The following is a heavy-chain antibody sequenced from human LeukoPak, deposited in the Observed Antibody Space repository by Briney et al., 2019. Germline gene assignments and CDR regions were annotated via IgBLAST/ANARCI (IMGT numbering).Heavy chain of an antibody. D-gene: IGHD2-15*01. J-gene: IGHJ4*02. CDR2: IKSKTDGETT. CDR3: TTDRLPIGY. Sequence: TGGSLRLSCAASGFIFSSAWMTWVRQTPGQGLEWIARIKSKTDGETTDYAAPVKGRFTISRDSSNNTLYLRMNSLKTEDTAVYYCTTDRLPIGYWGQGTLVTVSS. V-gene: IGHV3-15*01. CDR1: GFIFSSAW.